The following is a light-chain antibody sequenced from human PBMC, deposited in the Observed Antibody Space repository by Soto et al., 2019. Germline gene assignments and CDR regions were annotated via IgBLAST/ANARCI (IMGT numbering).Light chain of an antibody. Sequence: YELTQPPSVSVAPGQTARITCGGNNIKSKSVHWYQQRPGQAPVLVVHDDSDRPSGIPERFSGSNSENTATLIITRVEAVDEADYYCQVWDTGNDHVVFGGGTKLTVL. V-gene: IGLV3-21*02. CDR2: DDS. CDR3: QVWDTGNDHVV. CDR1: NIKSKS. J-gene: IGLJ2*01.